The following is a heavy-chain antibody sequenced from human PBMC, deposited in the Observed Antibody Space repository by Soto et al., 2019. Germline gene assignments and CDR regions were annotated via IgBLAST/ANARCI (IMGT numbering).Heavy chain of an antibody. V-gene: IGHV3-53*01. CDR1: GFTVGNNY. J-gene: IGHJ4*02. CDR3: EKGGSGWGSHANSFGY. CDR2: IYSTGTT. D-gene: IGHD3-16*01. Sequence: EVQLVESGGGLIQPGVSLKLSCAASGFTVGNNYMSWVRQAPGKGLEWVSLIYSTGTTKYADSVQGRFTVSRDNAKNTPYLQTNSLIAEVTAVYYCEKGGSGWGSHANSFGYCGQGTLVTVSS.